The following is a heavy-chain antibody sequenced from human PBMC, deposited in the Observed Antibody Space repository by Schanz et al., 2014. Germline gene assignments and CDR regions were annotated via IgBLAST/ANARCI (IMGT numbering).Heavy chain of an antibody. Sequence: DVHLLESGGGLVQPGGSLRLSCAASGFTFSSYAMSWVRQAPGKGLEWVSAISGSGGSTYYADSVKGRFTISRDNAKNSLYLQMNSLRAEDTAVYHCVSSGSYSSYASWGQGTLVTVSS. D-gene: IGHD3-10*01. CDR3: VSSGSYSSYAS. CDR2: ISGSGGST. J-gene: IGHJ4*02. V-gene: IGHV3-23*01. CDR1: GFTFSSYA.